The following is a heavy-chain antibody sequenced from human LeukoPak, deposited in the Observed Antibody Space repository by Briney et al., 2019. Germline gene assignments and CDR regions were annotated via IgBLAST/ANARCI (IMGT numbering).Heavy chain of an antibody. CDR1: GGSFSGYY. Sequence: SETLSLTCAVYGGSFSGYYWSWIRQPPGKGLEWIGEINHSGSTNYNPSLKSRVTISVDTSKNQFSLKLSSVTAADTAVYYCATGVEKGRFDYWGQGTLVPVSS. CDR3: ATGVEKGRFDY. V-gene: IGHV4-34*01. CDR2: INHSGST. J-gene: IGHJ4*02.